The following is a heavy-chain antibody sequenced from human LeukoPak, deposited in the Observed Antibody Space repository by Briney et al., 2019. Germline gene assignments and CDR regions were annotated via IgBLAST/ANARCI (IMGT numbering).Heavy chain of an antibody. J-gene: IGHJ4*02. CDR2: IRYDGSNK. Sequence: PGGSLRLSCAASGFTFSSYGMHWVRQAPGKGLEWVAFIRYDGSNKYYADSVKGRFTISRDNSKNTLYLQMNSLRAEDTAVYYCAKGGGEHCSSTSCPVDYWGQGTLVTVSS. V-gene: IGHV3-30*02. CDR1: GFTFSSYG. D-gene: IGHD2-2*01. CDR3: AKGGGEHCSSTSCPVDY.